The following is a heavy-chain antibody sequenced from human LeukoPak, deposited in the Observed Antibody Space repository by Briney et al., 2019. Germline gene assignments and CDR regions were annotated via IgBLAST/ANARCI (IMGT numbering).Heavy chain of an antibody. J-gene: IGHJ5*01. CDR2: IIQISPTA. Sequence: SVKVSCQASGGAFSGHAISWVRQARGQGLEWMRGIIQISPTANYAQKFQGRLTITMDEFTTTAIMELTSLKSEDTAVYYCARGRVSDSTLVSWFDSWGQGTLVTVSS. V-gene: IGHV1-69*05. CDR3: ARGRVSDSTLVSWFDS. D-gene: IGHD5-18*01. CDR1: GGAFSGHA.